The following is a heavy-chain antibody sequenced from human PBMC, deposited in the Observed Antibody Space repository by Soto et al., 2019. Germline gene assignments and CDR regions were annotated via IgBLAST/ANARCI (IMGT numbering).Heavy chain of an antibody. J-gene: IGHJ4*02. V-gene: IGHV3-73*01. CDR3: TRQAARLGNNY. CDR1: GFTFSGSA. CDR2: IRSISNSYAT. Sequence: GGSLRLSCAASGFTFSGSAMHWVRQASGKGLEWVGRIRSISNSYATEYAASVKGRFTISRDDLKNTAYLQMNSLKTEVTSVYDWTRQAARLGNNYWGQGNLVTVSS. D-gene: IGHD7-27*01.